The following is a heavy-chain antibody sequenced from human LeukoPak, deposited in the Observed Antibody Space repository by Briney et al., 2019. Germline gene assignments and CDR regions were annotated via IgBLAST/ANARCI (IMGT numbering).Heavy chain of an antibody. CDR1: GFTFSSYA. CDR3: AAIVVVVAATGNWFDP. V-gene: IGHV3-21*01. D-gene: IGHD2-15*01. Sequence: KSGGSLRLSCAASGFTFSSYAMNWVRQAPGKGLEWVSSISSSSSYIYYADSVKGRFTISRDNAKNSLYLQMNSLRAEDTAVYYCAAIVVVVAATGNWFDPWGQGTLVTVSS. CDR2: ISSSSSYI. J-gene: IGHJ5*02.